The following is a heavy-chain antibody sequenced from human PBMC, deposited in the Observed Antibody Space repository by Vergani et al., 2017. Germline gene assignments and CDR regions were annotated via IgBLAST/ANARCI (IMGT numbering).Heavy chain of an antibody. Sequence: QVQLQESGPGLVKPSQPLSLTCTVSGGSISSGGYYWSWIRQHPGKGLEWIGYIYYSGSTYYNPSLKSRVTISVDTSKNQFSLKLSSVTAADTAVYYCARVDSSGWYDAFDIWGQGTMVTVSS. D-gene: IGHD6-19*01. CDR3: ARVDSSGWYDAFDI. V-gene: IGHV4-31*03. CDR1: GGSISSGGYY. J-gene: IGHJ3*02. CDR2: IYYSGST.